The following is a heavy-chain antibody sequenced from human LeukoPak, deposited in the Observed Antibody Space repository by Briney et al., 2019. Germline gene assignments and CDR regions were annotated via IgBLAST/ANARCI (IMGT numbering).Heavy chain of an antibody. CDR3: ARDIVVVVAAYYYYYGMDV. V-gene: IGHV3-7*05. J-gene: IGHJ6*02. CDR2: IKQDGSEE. D-gene: IGHD2-15*01. CDR1: GFTCSSHW. Sequence: PGGSLRLSSAASGFTCSSHWMIWVPQAPGQGLEGMVNIKQDGSEEYYVDSVKGRFTISRDNAKNSLYLQMNSLRAEDTAVYYCARDIVVVVAAYYYYYGMDVWGQGTTVTVSS.